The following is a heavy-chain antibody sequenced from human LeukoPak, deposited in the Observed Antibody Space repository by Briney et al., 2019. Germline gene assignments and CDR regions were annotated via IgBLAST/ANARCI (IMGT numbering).Heavy chain of an antibody. CDR1: GYTFTSNY. CDR3: ARVGGNYPIN. J-gene: IGHJ4*02. Sequence: ASVKVSCTASGYTFTSNYMLWVRRAPGQGLEWMGIINPSGGSTSYAQKFQGRVTMTRDTSTSTVYMELSSLRSEDTAVYYCARVGGNYPINWGQGSLVTVSS. D-gene: IGHD1-26*01. V-gene: IGHV1-46*01. CDR2: INPSGGST.